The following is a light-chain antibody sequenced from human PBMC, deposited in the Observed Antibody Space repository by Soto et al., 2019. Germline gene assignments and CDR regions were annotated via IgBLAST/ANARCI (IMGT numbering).Light chain of an antibody. CDR2: DVN. CDR3: TSWTTSTTMI. J-gene: IGLJ2*01. V-gene: IGLV2-14*03. Sequence: QSVLTQPASVSGSPGQSITISCTGTRSDIGAYNFASWYQQHPGEVPKLILYDVNVRPSGVSNRFSGSKSGNTASLTISGLQAEDEADYYCTSWTTSTTMIFGGGTQLTVL. CDR1: RSDIGAYNF.